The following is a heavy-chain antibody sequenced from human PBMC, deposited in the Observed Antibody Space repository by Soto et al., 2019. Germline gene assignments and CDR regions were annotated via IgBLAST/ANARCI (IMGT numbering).Heavy chain of an antibody. CDR3: ASSIAAPDAFDI. CDR1: GGSISSYY. Sequence: MPSETLSLTCTVSGGSISSYYWSWIRQPPGKGLEWIGYIYYSGSTNYNPSLKSRVTISVDTSKNQFSLKLSSVTAADTAVYYCASSIAAPDAFDIWGQGTMVTVSS. D-gene: IGHD6-6*01. V-gene: IGHV4-59*08. J-gene: IGHJ3*02. CDR2: IYYSGST.